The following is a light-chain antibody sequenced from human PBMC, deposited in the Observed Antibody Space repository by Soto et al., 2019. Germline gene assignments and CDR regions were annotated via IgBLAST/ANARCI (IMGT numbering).Light chain of an antibody. CDR3: QQYNKWPPLT. J-gene: IGKJ4*01. CDR2: GAS. Sequence: ETVMTQSPATLSVSPGERATLSCRASQSVGSLLAWYQQKPGQSPRLLIYGASTRATGIPDRFSGSGSGTEFTLTISSLQSEDFAVYYCQQYNKWPPLTFGGGTKVEI. V-gene: IGKV3-15*01. CDR1: QSVGSL.